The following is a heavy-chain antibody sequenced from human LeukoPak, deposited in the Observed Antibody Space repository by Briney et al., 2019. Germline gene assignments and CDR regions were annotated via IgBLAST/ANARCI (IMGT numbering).Heavy chain of an antibody. CDR3: ARVGSSTNGEIDY. J-gene: IGHJ4*02. CDR2: IYYSGST. D-gene: IGHD2-2*01. Sequence: SETLSLTCTVSGGSISSYYWSWIRQPPGKGLEWIGYIYYSGSTNYNPSLKSRVTLSVDTSKNQFSLKLSSVPAADTAVYYCARVGSSTNGEIDYWGQGTLVTVSS. CDR1: GGSISSYY. V-gene: IGHV4-59*01.